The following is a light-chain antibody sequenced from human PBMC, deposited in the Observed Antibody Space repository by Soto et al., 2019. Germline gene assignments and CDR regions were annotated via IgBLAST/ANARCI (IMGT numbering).Light chain of an antibody. J-gene: IGKJ1*01. CDR3: QNYDTYPWT. V-gene: IGKV1-5*01. CDR1: RSISGW. Sequence: DIQMTQSPSTLSASVGDRLTITCRASRSISGWLAWYQQKPGKAPNLLIYGASNLQSGVPSRFSGSVSGTEFTLTISSLQADDFATYYCQNYDTYPWTFGQGTKVEIK. CDR2: GAS.